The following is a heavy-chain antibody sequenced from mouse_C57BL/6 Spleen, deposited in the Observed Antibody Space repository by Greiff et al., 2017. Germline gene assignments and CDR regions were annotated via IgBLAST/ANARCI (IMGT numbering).Heavy chain of an antibody. J-gene: IGHJ1*03. Sequence: EVQLVESEGGLVQPGSSMKLSCTASGFTFSDYYMAWVRQVPEKGLEWVANIHYDGSSTYYLDSLKSRFIISRYNAKNILYLQMSSLKSEDTATYYCARDRYYGYWYFDVWGTGTTVTVSS. D-gene: IGHD1-1*02. CDR3: ARDRYYGYWYFDV. CDR2: IHYDGSST. V-gene: IGHV5-16*01. CDR1: GFTFSDYY.